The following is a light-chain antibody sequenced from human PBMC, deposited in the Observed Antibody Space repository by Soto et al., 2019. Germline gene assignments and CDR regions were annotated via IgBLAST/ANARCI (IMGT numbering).Light chain of an antibody. V-gene: IGKV3-11*01. Sequence: EIVLTQSPATLSLSPGERATLSCRASQSVSNFLAWYLQRPGQAPSLLIFDASKRAAGVPARFSGSGSGTDFTLTISILEPEDFVVYYCQQRSSWPITFGQGTRLEIK. J-gene: IGKJ5*01. CDR2: DAS. CDR1: QSVSNF. CDR3: QQRSSWPIT.